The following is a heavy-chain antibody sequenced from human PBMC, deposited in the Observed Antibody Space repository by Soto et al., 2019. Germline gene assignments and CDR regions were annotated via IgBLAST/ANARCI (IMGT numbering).Heavy chain of an antibody. V-gene: IGHV4-39*01. CDR3: ARGQQLLNFDY. CDR2: IYYSGST. J-gene: IGHJ4*02. CDR1: GGSISSSSYY. D-gene: IGHD6-13*01. Sequence: SETLSLTCTVSGGSISSSSYYWGWIRQPPGKGLEWIGSIYYSGSTYYNPSLKSRVTISVDTSKNQFSLKLSSVTAADTAVYYCARGQQLLNFDYWGQGTLVTVSS.